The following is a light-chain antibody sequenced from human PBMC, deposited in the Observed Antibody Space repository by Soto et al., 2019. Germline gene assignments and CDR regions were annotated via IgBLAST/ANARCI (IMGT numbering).Light chain of an antibody. Sequence: EIVLTQSPATLSLSPGERATLSCRASQSLSSYLAWYQQKPGQAPRLLIYDASNRATGIPARFSGSGSGTDFTLTISSLEPEDFALYYCQQRSNWPPFTFGPGTRWIS. CDR1: QSLSSY. CDR2: DAS. V-gene: IGKV3-11*01. CDR3: QQRSNWPPFT. J-gene: IGKJ3*01.